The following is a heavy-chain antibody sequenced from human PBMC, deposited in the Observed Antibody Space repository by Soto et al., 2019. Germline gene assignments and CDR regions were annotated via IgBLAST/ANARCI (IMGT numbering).Heavy chain of an antibody. CDR2: LGDSGTKT. V-gene: IGHV3-23*01. Sequence: SLRLSCAASGFTFSTFAMSWVRQAPGKGLEWVSSLGDSGTKTYYAASVRGRFIITRDNSKNTVDLQMNSLRAEDTAVYYCAKEFDTSGYYSYYYAMDVWGQGTTVTVS. D-gene: IGHD3-22*01. CDR1: GFTFSTFA. CDR3: AKEFDTSGYYSYYYAMDV. J-gene: IGHJ6*02.